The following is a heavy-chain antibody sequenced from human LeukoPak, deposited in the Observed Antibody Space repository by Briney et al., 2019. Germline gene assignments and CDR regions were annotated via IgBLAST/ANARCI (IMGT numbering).Heavy chain of an antibody. D-gene: IGHD3-16*02. CDR3: ASSYSLHWYFDL. CDR2: IYHSGNT. Sequence: PSETLSLTCTVSGYSISSGYYWGWIRPPPGKGLEWIGSIYHSGNTYYNPSLKSRVTISVDTSKNQFSLKLSSVTAADTAVYYCASSYSLHWYFDLWGRGTLVTVSS. CDR1: GYSISSGYY. V-gene: IGHV4-38-2*02. J-gene: IGHJ2*01.